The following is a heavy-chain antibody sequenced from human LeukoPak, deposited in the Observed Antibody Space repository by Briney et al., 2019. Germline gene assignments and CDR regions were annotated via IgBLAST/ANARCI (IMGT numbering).Heavy chain of an antibody. V-gene: IGHV4-30-2*01. Sequence: SETLSLTCTVSGGSISSGGYYWSWIRQPPGKGLEWIGYIYHSGSTYYNPSLKSRVTISVDRSKNQFSLKLSSVTAADTAVYYCARSILPDRFDPWGQGTLVTVSS. J-gene: IGHJ5*02. D-gene: IGHD5-24*01. CDR3: ARSILPDRFDP. CDR2: IYHSGST. CDR1: GGSISSGGYY.